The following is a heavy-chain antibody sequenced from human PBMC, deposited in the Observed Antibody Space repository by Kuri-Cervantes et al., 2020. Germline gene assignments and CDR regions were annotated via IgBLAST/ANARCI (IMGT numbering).Heavy chain of an antibody. Sequence: GESLKISCTASGFTFGDYAMSWFRQAPGKGLEWVSVIYSGGSTYYADSVKGRFTISRDNSKNTLYLQMNSLRAEGTAVYYCARGGMDVWGQGTTVTVSS. CDR2: IYSGGST. J-gene: IGHJ6*02. CDR1: GFTFGDYA. V-gene: IGHV3-66*02. CDR3: ARGGMDV.